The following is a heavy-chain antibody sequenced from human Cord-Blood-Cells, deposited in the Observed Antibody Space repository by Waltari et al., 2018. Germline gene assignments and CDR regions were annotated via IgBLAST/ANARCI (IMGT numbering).Heavy chain of an antibody. CDR3: ATSSPPLY. Sequence: EVQLVESGGGLVKPGGSLRLSCAAHGSTVSSDRRNWVRQAPGKGLEWVSSISSSSSYIYYADSVKGRFTISRDNAKNSLYLQMNSLRAEDTAVYYCATSSPPLYWGQGTLVTVSS. CDR1: GSTVSSDR. CDR2: ISSSSSYI. J-gene: IGHJ4*02. V-gene: IGHV3-21*01. D-gene: IGHD6-13*01.